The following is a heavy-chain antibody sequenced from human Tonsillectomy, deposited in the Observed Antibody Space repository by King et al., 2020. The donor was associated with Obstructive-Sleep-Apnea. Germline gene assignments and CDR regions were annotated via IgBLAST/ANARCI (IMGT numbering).Heavy chain of an antibody. J-gene: IGHJ5*02. V-gene: IGHV1-69*09. CDR1: GGTFSSYA. CDR2: IIPILGIA. D-gene: IGHD3-22*01. Sequence: VQLVESGAEVKKPGSSVKVSCKASGGTFSSYAISWVRQAPGQGLEWMGRIIPILGIANYAQKFQGRVTITADKSTSTAYMELSSLRSEDTAVYYCATHYYDIRRGFDPWGQGTLVTVSS. CDR3: ATHYYDIRRGFDP.